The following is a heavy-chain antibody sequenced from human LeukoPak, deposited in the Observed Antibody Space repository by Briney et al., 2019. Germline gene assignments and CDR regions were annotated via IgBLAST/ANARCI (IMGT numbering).Heavy chain of an antibody. Sequence: GESLRLSCAASGFTFSSYWMSWVRQAPGKGLEWVANIKQDGSEKYYVDSVKGRFTISRDNAKNSLYLQMNSLRAEDTAVYYCASKRTTYYFDYWGQGTLVTVSS. CDR2: IKQDGSEK. J-gene: IGHJ4*02. V-gene: IGHV3-7*01. CDR3: ASKRTTYYFDY. CDR1: GFTFSSYW. D-gene: IGHD2/OR15-2a*01.